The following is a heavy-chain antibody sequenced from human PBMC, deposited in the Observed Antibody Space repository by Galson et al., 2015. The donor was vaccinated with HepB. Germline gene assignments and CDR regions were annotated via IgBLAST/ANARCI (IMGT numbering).Heavy chain of an antibody. Sequence: SLRLSCAASGFTVSSTYMSWVRQTPGKGLEWIPVLYGGGSTYYADSVEGRFTISRDNSKNTVYLQMNSLRAEDTAVYYCARGRSSGYDFWSGYDNLAGFDFRGQGTLVTVSS. CDR1: GFTVSSTY. CDR2: LYGGGST. J-gene: IGHJ4*02. V-gene: IGHV3-53*01. D-gene: IGHD3-3*01. CDR3: ARGRSSGYDFWSGYDNLAGFDF.